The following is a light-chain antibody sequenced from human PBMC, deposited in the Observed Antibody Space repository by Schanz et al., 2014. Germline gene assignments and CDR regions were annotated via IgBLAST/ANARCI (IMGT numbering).Light chain of an antibody. CDR1: HSVSSY. CDR2: GAS. V-gene: IGKV3-20*01. J-gene: IGKJ1*01. CDR3: QQYGNSPLGT. Sequence: EIVMTQSPATLSVSPGERATLSCRASHSVSSYLAWYQQKPGQAPRLLIYGASSRAAGIPDRFSGSGSGTDFTLTITRLEPEDFAVYYCQQYGNSPLGTFGQGTEVEIK.